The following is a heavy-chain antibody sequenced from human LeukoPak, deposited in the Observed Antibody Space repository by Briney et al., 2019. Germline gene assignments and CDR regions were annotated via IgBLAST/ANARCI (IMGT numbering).Heavy chain of an antibody. D-gene: IGHD6-13*01. CDR1: GYTFTSYA. V-gene: IGHV7-4-1*02. CDR2: INTNTGNP. Sequence: GASVKVSCKASGYTFTSYAMNWVRQAPGQGLEWMGWINTNTGNPTYAQGFTGRFVFSLDTSVSTAYLQISSLKAEDTAVYYCARVPFKLRAAAGTGDFLHYWGQGTLVTVSS. CDR3: ARVPFKLRAAAGTGDFLHY. J-gene: IGHJ4*02.